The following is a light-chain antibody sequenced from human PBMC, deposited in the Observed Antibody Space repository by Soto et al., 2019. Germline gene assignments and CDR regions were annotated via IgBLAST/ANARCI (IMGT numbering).Light chain of an antibody. Sequence: QSVLTQPPSVSAAPGQKVTIYCSGSSSNIGNNYVSWYQQLPGTAPKLLIYDNNKRPSGIPDRSSGSKSGTSATLGITGLQTGDEADYYCGTWDSSLSAVVFGGGTKLTVL. V-gene: IGLV1-51*01. CDR2: DNN. J-gene: IGLJ2*01. CDR3: GTWDSSLSAVV. CDR1: SSNIGNNY.